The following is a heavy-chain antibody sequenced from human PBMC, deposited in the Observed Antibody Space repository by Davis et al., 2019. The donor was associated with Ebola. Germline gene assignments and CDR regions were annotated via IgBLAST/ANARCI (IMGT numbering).Heavy chain of an antibody. Sequence: SETLSLTCTVSGGSISSGGYYWSWLRQHPGKGLEWIGYIYYSGSTYYNPSLKSRVTISVDTSKNQCSLKLSSVTAADTAVYYCARDYGDYVGFMDVWGKGTTVTVSS. CDR1: GGSISSGGYY. CDR3: ARDYGDYVGFMDV. V-gene: IGHV4-31*03. J-gene: IGHJ6*03. CDR2: IYYSGST. D-gene: IGHD4-17*01.